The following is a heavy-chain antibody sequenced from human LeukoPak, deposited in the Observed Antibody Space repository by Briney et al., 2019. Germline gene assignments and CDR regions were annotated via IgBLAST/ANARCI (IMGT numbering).Heavy chain of an antibody. CDR2: IYYSGST. CDR1: GGSFSGYY. Sequence: SETLSLTCAVYGGSFSGYYWSWIRQHPGKGLEWIGYIYYSGSTYYNPSLKSRVTISVDTSKNQFSLKLSSVTAADTAVYYCATRITYSNYVDFDYWGQGTLVTVSS. CDR3: ATRITYSNYVDFDY. V-gene: IGHV4-31*11. D-gene: IGHD4-11*01. J-gene: IGHJ4*02.